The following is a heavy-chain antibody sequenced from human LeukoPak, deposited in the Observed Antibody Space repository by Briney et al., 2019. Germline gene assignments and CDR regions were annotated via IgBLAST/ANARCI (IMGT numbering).Heavy chain of an antibody. J-gene: IGHJ4*02. Sequence: SVKVSCKASGGTFSSYAISWVRQAPGQGLEWMGGIIPIFGTANYAQKFQGRVTMTTDTSTTTAYMELRSLRSDDTAVYYCARETYYGSGSYYMDYWGQGTLVTVSS. CDR2: IIPIFGTA. D-gene: IGHD3-10*01. V-gene: IGHV1-69*05. CDR3: ARETYYGSGSYYMDY. CDR1: GGTFSSYA.